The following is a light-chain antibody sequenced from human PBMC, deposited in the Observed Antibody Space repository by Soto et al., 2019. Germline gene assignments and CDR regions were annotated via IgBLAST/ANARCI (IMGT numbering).Light chain of an antibody. Sequence: QSALTQPRSVSGSPGQSVTISCTGTSSDVGGYNYVSWYQQHPGKAPKLMIYDVSQRPSGVPDRFSGSKSGNTASLTISGLQAEDEDDYYCCSYAGSHFLFGGGTKVTVL. CDR1: SSDVGGYNY. J-gene: IGLJ2*01. CDR3: CSYAGSHFL. CDR2: DVS. V-gene: IGLV2-11*01.